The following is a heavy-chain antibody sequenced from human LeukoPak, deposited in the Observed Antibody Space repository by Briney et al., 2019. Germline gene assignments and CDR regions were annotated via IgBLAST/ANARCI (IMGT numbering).Heavy chain of an antibody. J-gene: IGHJ4*02. CDR2: INGAGDAP. D-gene: IGHD6-6*01. Sequence: GGCLRLSCVASGFTFSIYAMRWVRPTPGKGLEWVSVINGAGDAPYYTDSVKGRFALSRDNSKNTLYLQINSLRAEDTALYYCVRTPGSLVSIAARPYFFDYWGQGTLLTVSS. CDR1: GFTFSIYA. CDR3: VRTPGSLVSIAARPYFFDY. V-gene: IGHV3-23*01.